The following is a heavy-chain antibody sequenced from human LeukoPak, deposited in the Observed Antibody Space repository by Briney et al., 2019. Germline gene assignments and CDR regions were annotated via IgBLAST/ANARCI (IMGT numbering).Heavy chain of an antibody. J-gene: IGHJ4*02. Sequence: GASLRLSCAASGFTSSSYAMSWVRQAPGKGLEWVSGISGPGGSTYYADSVKGRFTISRDNSKNTLYLQMNSLRAEDTAVYYCAKDTTRYYFDYWGQGTLVTVSS. D-gene: IGHD1-26*01. CDR2: ISGPGGST. V-gene: IGHV3-23*01. CDR1: GFTSSSYA. CDR3: AKDTTRYYFDY.